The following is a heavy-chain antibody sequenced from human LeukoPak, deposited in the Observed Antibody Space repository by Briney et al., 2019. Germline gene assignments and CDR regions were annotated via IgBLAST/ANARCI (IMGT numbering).Heavy chain of an antibody. D-gene: IGHD6-19*01. CDR3: AKTPWAGTCFDY. Sequence: GGSLRLSCAASGFTFSSYAMSWVRQAPGKGLGWASAIRGSGGSTYYADSVKGRFTISRDNSKNPLYLQMNSLRAEDMAIYYCAKTPWAGTCFDYWGQGTLVTVSS. CDR2: IRGSGGST. V-gene: IGHV3-23*01. J-gene: IGHJ4*02. CDR1: GFTFSSYA.